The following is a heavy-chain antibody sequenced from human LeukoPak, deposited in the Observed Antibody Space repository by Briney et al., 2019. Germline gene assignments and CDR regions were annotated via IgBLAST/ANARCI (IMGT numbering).Heavy chain of an antibody. Sequence: GSLRLSCAASGFTFSSYAMSWVRQAPGKGLEWVSAISGSGGSTYYADSVKGRFTISRDNSKNTLYLQMNSLRAEDTAVYYCAKDLCYGSGSYYNYWGQGTLVTVSS. D-gene: IGHD3-10*01. CDR1: GFTFSSYA. V-gene: IGHV3-23*01. J-gene: IGHJ4*02. CDR3: AKDLCYGSGSYYNY. CDR2: ISGSGGST.